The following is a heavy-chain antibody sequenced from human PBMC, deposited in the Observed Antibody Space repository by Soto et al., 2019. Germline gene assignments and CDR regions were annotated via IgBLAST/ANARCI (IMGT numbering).Heavy chain of an antibody. J-gene: IGHJ6*03. D-gene: IGHD2-21*02. Sequence: GASVKVSCKASGYTFTSYAMHWVRQAPGQRLEWMGWINAGNGNTKYSQKFQGRVTITRDTSASTAYMELSSLRSEDTAVYYCARAVTDQAGDHYYYYYYMDVWGKGTTVTVSS. V-gene: IGHV1-3*01. CDR2: INAGNGNT. CDR3: ARAVTDQAGDHYYYYYYMDV. CDR1: GYTFTSYA.